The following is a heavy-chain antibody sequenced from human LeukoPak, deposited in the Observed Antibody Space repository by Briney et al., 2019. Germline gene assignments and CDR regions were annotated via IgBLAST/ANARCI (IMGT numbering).Heavy chain of an antibody. D-gene: IGHD4-23*01. CDR3: AREGAVVLSNFDY. J-gene: IGHJ4*02. Sequence: PSETLSLTCAVSGDSISSTSYYWGWIRQPPGKGLEWIGSIFYTGTTYYNPSLKSRVTISVDTSKNQFSLKLSSVTAADTAVYYCAREGAVVLSNFDYWGQGTLVTVSS. CDR2: IFYTGTT. V-gene: IGHV4-39*07. CDR1: GDSISSTSYY.